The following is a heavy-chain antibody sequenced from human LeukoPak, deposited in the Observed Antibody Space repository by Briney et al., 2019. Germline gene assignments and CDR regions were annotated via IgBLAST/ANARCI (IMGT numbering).Heavy chain of an antibody. J-gene: IGHJ3*02. Sequence: GGSLRLSCAASGFTFDDYAMHWVRQAPGKGLEWVSLIGGDGGSTYYADSVKGRFTISRDNSKNSLYLQMNSLRTEDTALYYCAKDIVVVVAARHSGSHPNTAFDIWGQGTMVTVSS. CDR2: IGGDGGST. D-gene: IGHD2-15*01. CDR1: GFTFDDYA. CDR3: AKDIVVVVAARHSGSHPNTAFDI. V-gene: IGHV3-43*02.